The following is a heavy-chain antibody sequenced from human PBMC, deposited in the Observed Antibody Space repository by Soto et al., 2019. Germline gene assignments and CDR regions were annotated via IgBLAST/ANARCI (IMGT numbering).Heavy chain of an antibody. CDR1: GFTFSSYA. CDR2: ISGSGGST. D-gene: IGHD6-13*01. V-gene: IGHV3-23*01. Sequence: EVQLLESGGGLVQPGGSLRLSCAASGFTFSSYAMSWVRQAPGKGLEWVSAISGSGGSTYYADSVKGRFTISRDNSKNTRYLQMNSLRAEDTAVYYCATRRGDSFSSSFYYYYGMDVWGPGTPVTVSS. J-gene: IGHJ6*02. CDR3: ATRRGDSFSSSFYYYYGMDV.